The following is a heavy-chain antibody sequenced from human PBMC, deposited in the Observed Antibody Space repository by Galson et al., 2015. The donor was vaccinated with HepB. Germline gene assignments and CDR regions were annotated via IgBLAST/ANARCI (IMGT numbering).Heavy chain of an antibody. J-gene: IGHJ4*02. CDR3: ARTFYFDY. V-gene: IGHV3-30*04. CDR2: VTSDESNK. Sequence: SLRLSCAASGFTFSAYAMHWVRQAPGKGLEWVALVTSDESNKYYADSVRGRFTISRDNSRTTGYLQMNSLRAEDTAVYYCARTFYFDYWGQGTLVTVSS. CDR1: GFTFSAYA.